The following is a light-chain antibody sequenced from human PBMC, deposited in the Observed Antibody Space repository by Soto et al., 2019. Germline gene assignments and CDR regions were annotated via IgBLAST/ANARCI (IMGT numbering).Light chain of an antibody. CDR3: QQYRDLPQT. J-gene: IGKJ1*01. V-gene: IGKV3-20*01. CDR2: NSS. Sequence: EIVLTQSPGTLSLSPGERATLSCRASQSVRSNYLAWYQQKPGQAPRLLIYNSSTRANGIPDRFSGSGSGTDFTLTISRLEPEDFALYYCQQYRDLPQTFGQGTQVEI. CDR1: QSVRSNY.